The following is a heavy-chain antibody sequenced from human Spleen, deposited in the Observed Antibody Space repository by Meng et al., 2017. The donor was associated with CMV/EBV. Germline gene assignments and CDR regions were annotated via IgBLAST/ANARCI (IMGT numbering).Heavy chain of an antibody. V-gene: IGHV2-70D*14. CDR2: IDWDDDK. CDR1: GFSLSTSGMR. J-gene: IGHJ3*02. Sequence: SGPTLVKPTQTLTLTCTFSGFSLSTSGMRVSWIRQPPGKALEWLARIDWDDDKFYSTSLKTRLTISKDTSKNQVVLTMTNMDPVDTATYYCARTLYNWNSDAFDIWSQGTMVTVSS. D-gene: IGHD1-7*01. CDR3: ARTLYNWNSDAFDI.